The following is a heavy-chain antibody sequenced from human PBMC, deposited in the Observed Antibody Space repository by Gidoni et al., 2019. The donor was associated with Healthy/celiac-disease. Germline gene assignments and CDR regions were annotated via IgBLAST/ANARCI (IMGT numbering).Heavy chain of an antibody. Sequence: EVQLVESGGGLVQPGGSLSLSCAASGFIFSSYSRNWVRQAPGKGLEGGSYISSSSSTIYYADSVKGRFTISRDNAKNSLYLQMNSLRAEDTAVYYCARAKEVRGVTFDYWGQGTLVTVSS. CDR1: GFIFSSYS. V-gene: IGHV3-48*04. J-gene: IGHJ4*02. CDR3: ARAKEVRGVTFDY. CDR2: ISSSSSTI. D-gene: IGHD3-10*01.